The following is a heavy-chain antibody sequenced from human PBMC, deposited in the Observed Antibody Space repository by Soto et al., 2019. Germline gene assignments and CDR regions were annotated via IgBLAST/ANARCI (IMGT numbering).Heavy chain of an antibody. V-gene: IGHV3-74*01. D-gene: IGHD6-19*01. CDR1: GFTFSSYW. CDR2: INDDGTTT. J-gene: IGHJ4*02. CDR3: ARGPSGSGFYVGDY. Sequence: EVQMVESGGGLVQPGGSLRLSCAASGFTFSSYWMHWVRQAPGKGLVWVSRINDDGTTTNYADSVKGRFTISRDNAKNRMYLQMNSLRAEDTAIYYCARGPSGSGFYVGDYWGQGTQVTVSS.